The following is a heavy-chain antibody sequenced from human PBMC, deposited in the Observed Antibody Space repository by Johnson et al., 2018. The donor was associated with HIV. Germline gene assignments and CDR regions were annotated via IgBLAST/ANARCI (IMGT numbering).Heavy chain of an antibody. D-gene: IGHD6-13*01. CDR1: GFTFDDYG. CDR3: ARGIAAAGSDAFDI. Sequence: VHLVESGGGVVQPGRSLRLSCATYGFTFDDYGMNWVRQAPGKGLEWVSGIRWNSGSIGYVDSVKGRFTISRDNAKKSLHLQMNSLRAEDTAVYYCARGIAAAGSDAFDIWGQGTMVTVSS. J-gene: IGHJ3*02. CDR2: IRWNSGSI. V-gene: IGHV3-9*01.